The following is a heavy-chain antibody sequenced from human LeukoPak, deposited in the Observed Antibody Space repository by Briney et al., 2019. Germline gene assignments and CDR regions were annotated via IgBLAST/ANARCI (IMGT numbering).Heavy chain of an antibody. Sequence: WETLSLTCTVSGASIRSYYWNWLRQPPGKGLELIGYINYSGSTNFNPSLKSRPTIPMGTSKHHFSLKLSSVTAADTAVYYCARDTRSYDSSGYYFFDFWGQGTLVTVSS. CDR1: GASIRSYY. V-gene: IGHV4-59*01. CDR3: ARDTRSYDSSGYYFFDF. D-gene: IGHD3-22*01. CDR2: INYSGST. J-gene: IGHJ4*02.